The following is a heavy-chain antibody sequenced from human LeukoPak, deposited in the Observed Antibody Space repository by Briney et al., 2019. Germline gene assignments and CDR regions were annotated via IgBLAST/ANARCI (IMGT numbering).Heavy chain of an antibody. V-gene: IGHV3-9*01. D-gene: IGHD5-12*01. J-gene: IGHJ6*02. CDR3: AKSAVSGGYPYYYYYGMDV. Sequence: GRSLRLSCAASGFTFDDYAMHWVRQAPGKGLEWVSGISWNSGSIGYADSVKGRFTISRDNAKNSLYLQMNSLRAEDTALYYCAKSAVSGGYPYYYYYGMDVWGQGTTVTVSS. CDR1: GFTFDDYA. CDR2: ISWNSGSI.